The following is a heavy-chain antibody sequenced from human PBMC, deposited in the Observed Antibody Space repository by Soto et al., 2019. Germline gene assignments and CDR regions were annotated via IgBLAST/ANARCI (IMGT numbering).Heavy chain of an antibody. CDR1: GFTFISYY. V-gene: IGHV3-7*01. Sequence: LRLSFAASGFTFISYYISWVRQAQGKGLEWVANINEDGSEKYYVDSVKGRFSVSRDNAKSSLYLQMNSLRAEDTAVYYCAKWGGAGSDCWGQGTLVTVSS. CDR3: AKWGGAGSDC. CDR2: INEDGSEK. J-gene: IGHJ4*02. D-gene: IGHD1-26*01.